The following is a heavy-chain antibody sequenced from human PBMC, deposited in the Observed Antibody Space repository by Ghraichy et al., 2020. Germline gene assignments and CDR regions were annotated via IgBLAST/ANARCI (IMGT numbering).Heavy chain of an antibody. CDR3: ASHLRYQLLGMLGRYYYMDV. CDR2: ISAYNGNT. J-gene: IGHJ6*03. Sequence: ASVKVSCKASGYTFTSYGISWVRQAPGQGLEWMGWISAYNGNTNYAQKLQGRVTMTTDTSTSTAYMELRSLRSDDTAVYYCASHLRYQLLGMLGRYYYMDVWGKGTTVTVSS. D-gene: IGHD2-2*01. CDR1: GYTFTSYG. V-gene: IGHV1-18*01.